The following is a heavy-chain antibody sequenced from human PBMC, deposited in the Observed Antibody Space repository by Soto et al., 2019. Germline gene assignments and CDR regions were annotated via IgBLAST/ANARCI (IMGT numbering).Heavy chain of an antibody. Sequence: GGSLRLSCAASGFTFSSYSMNWVRQAPGKWLEWVSYISSSSSTIYYADSVKGRFTISRDNAKNSLYLQMNSLRDEDTAVYYCARSEDYDFWSGYLRPYGMDVWGQGXTVTVYS. V-gene: IGHV3-48*02. CDR1: GFTFSSYS. J-gene: IGHJ6*02. D-gene: IGHD3-3*01. CDR2: ISSSSSTI. CDR3: ARSEDYDFWSGYLRPYGMDV.